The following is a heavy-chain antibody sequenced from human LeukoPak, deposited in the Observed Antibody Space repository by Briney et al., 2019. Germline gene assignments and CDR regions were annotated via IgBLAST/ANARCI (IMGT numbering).Heavy chain of an antibody. CDR3: AREAAMIVRIGFDP. CDR2: INPNSGGK. CDR1: GYTFTGYY. V-gene: IGHV1-2*02. Sequence: ASVKVSCNASGYTFTGYYMHWVRQAPGQGLEWMGWINPNSGGKNYAQKFQGRVTMTRETSISTAYMELSRLRSEETAVYYCAREAAMIVRIGFDPWGRGTLVTVSS. J-gene: IGHJ5*02. D-gene: IGHD3-22*01.